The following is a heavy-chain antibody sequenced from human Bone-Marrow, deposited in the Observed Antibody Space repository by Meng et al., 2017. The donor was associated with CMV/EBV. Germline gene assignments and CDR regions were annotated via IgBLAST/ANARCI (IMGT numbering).Heavy chain of an antibody. J-gene: IGHJ6*02. CDR3: ARTIPPAIFYYYYGFDV. V-gene: IGHV3-23*01. CDR2: ISGSGGDT. Sequence: GESLKISCAASGFTFSSYAINWVRQAPGKGLEWVSGISGSGGDTYFADSVKGRFSISRDNSKHTLYLQMNSLRAEDTAIYYCARTIPPAIFYYYYGFDVWGQGTTVTVSS. D-gene: IGHD2-2*02. CDR1: GFTFSSYA.